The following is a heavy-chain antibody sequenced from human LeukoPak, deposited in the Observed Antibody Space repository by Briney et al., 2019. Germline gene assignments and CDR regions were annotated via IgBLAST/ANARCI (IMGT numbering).Heavy chain of an antibody. J-gene: IGHJ3*02. CDR1: GGSFSSSY. V-gene: IGHV4-34*01. Sequence: SETLSLTCAVYGGSFSSSYWSWIRQPPGKGLEWIGEINHNGSTNYNPSLKSRVTISVDTSKNQFSLKLSSVTAADTAVYYCAYMRGCCSGGSCYSLDAFDIWGQETMVTVS. CDR3: AYMRGCCSGGSCYSLDAFDI. CDR2: INHNGST. D-gene: IGHD2-15*01.